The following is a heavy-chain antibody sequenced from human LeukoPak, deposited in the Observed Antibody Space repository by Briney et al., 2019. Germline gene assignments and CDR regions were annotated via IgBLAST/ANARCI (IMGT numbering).Heavy chain of an antibody. V-gene: IGHV4-34*01. CDR1: GGSFSGYY. CDR2: INDRGST. Sequence: SETLSLTCAVYGGSFSGYYWSWIRQPPGKGLEWIGEINDRGSTNYDPSLKSRVTISVDTSKNQFSLKLSSVTAADTAVYYCARDGYCSSGSCYSHYYYGMDVWGQGTTVTVSS. J-gene: IGHJ6*02. CDR3: ARDGYCSSGSCYSHYYYGMDV. D-gene: IGHD2-15*01.